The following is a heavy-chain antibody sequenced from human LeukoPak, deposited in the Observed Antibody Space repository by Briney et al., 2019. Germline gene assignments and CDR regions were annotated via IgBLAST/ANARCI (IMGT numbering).Heavy chain of an antibody. J-gene: IGHJ4*02. D-gene: IGHD4-17*01. CDR1: GFTFDDYA. CDR2: ICWNSGSI. CDR3: AKDYASTVTTLGAFDY. V-gene: IGHV3-9*03. Sequence: GGSLGLSCAASGFTFDDYAMHWVRQAPGKGLEWVSGICWNSGSIGYADSVKGRFTISRDNAKNSLYLQMNSLRAEDMALYYCAKDYASTVTTLGAFDYWGQGTLVTVSS.